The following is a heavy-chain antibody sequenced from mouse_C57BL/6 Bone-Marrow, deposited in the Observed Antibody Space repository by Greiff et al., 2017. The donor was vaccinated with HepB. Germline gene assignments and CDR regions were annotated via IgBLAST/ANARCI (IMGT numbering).Heavy chain of an antibody. CDR2: INPYNGGT. J-gene: IGHJ4*01. CDR1: GYTFTDYY. V-gene: IGHV1-19*01. D-gene: IGHD2-1*01. CDR3: ARRTLYYGNYEDAMDY. Sequence: EVQLQQSGPVLVKPGASVKMSCKASGYTFTDYYMNWVKQSHGKSLEWIGVINPYNGGTSYNQKFKGKATLTVDKSSSTAYMELNSLTSEDSAVYYCARRTLYYGNYEDAMDYWGQGTSVTVSS.